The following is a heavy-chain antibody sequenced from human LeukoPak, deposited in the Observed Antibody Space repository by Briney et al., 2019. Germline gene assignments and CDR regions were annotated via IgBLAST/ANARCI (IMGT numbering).Heavy chain of an antibody. CDR3: ARGAFYGFYYMDV. D-gene: IGHD4-17*01. Sequence: SVKVSCKASGGTFSSYTISWVRQAPGQGLEWMGRIIPILGIANYAQKFQGRVTTTADKSTSTAYMELSSLRSEDTAVYYCARGAFYGFYYMDVWGKGTTVTVSS. CDR1: GGTFSSYT. CDR2: IIPILGIA. V-gene: IGHV1-69*02. J-gene: IGHJ6*03.